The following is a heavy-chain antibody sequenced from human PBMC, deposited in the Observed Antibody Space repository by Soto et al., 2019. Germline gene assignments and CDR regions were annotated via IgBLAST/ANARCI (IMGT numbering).Heavy chain of an antibody. CDR2: VYYSGST. J-gene: IGHJ4*02. CDR3: AREKGAMADF. Sequence: QVQLQESGPGLVKPSQTLSLTCVVSGASISSGGYYWSWIRQHPGKGLEWIGYVYYSGSTYYNPSLESRVTISVDTSKNQFSLRLSSVTAADTAVYYCAREKGAMADFWGQGILVTVSP. V-gene: IGHV4-31*11. CDR1: GASISSGGYY. D-gene: IGHD5-18*01.